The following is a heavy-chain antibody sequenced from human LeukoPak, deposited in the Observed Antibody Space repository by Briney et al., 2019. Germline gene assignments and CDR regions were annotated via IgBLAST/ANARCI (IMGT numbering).Heavy chain of an antibody. CDR3: ASNNYGDYAYFDY. CDR1: GGTFSSYA. V-gene: IGHV1-69*13. Sequence: SVKVSCKASGGTFSSYAISWVRQAPGQGLEWMGGIIPIFGTANYAQKFQGRVTITADESTSTAYMELSSLRSEDTAVYYCASNNYGDYAYFDYWGQGTLVTVSS. D-gene: IGHD4-17*01. CDR2: IIPIFGTA. J-gene: IGHJ4*02.